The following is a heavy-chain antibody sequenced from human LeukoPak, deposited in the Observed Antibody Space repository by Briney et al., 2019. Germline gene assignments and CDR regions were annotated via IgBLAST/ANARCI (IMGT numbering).Heavy chain of an antibody. CDR3: ARGGKSAFYYGKDV. V-gene: IGHV3-33*01. CDR2: TFSDGRNK. D-gene: IGHD5-12*01. J-gene: IGHJ6*04. Sequence: GRSLRLSCAASGFTYSSYGMHWVRQAPAKGLECVAYTFSDGRNKYYADSVRGRFTITIDNSKNTLYLQMNRLRAEDRAAYYCARGGKSAFYYGKDVWGEGTTVTVSS. CDR1: GFTYSSYG.